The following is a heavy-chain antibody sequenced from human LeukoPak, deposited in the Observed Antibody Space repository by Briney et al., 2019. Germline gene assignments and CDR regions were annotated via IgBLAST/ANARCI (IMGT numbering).Heavy chain of an antibody. CDR1: GFIFSSYS. D-gene: IGHD3-3*01. CDR3: ARDLFGTRSWFDP. CDR2: ISSGSSFI. Sequence: PGGSLRLSCEASGFIFSSYSMNWVRQAPGKGLEWVSSISSGSSFIHYADSVKGRFTISRDNAKNSLYLQMNSLTDEDTPVYYCARDLFGTRSWFDPWGQGTLVTVSS. V-gene: IGHV3-21*01. J-gene: IGHJ5*02.